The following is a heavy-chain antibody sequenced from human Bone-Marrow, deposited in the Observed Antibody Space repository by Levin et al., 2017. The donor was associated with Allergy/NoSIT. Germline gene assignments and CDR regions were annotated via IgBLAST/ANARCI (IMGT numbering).Heavy chain of an antibody. J-gene: IGHJ4*02. CDR2: IYPGDSDT. V-gene: IGHV5-51*01. CDR1: GYSFSTYW. CDR3: ARTVHGRGYGVFDN. Sequence: GESLKISCKGFGYSFSTYWIGWVRQMPGKGLELMGIIYPGDSDTKYSPSFQGQVTISADTSIRTAYLQWSSLKGSDTAMYYCARTVHGRGYGVFDNWGQGALVTVSS. D-gene: IGHD6-13*01.